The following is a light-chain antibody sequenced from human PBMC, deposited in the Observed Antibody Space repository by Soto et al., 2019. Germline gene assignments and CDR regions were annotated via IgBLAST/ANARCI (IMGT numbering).Light chain of an antibody. Sequence: QTVVTQPPSASGSPGQSVTISCTGTSSDVGRNHYVSWYQFLPGKVPKVMIYEVDKRPSGVPDRFSGSRSGNTASLTVSGLQPEDEGDYFCSSYAGSANLLFGGGTKVTVL. CDR3: SSYAGSANLL. J-gene: IGLJ2*01. CDR1: SSDVGRNHY. V-gene: IGLV2-8*01. CDR2: EVD.